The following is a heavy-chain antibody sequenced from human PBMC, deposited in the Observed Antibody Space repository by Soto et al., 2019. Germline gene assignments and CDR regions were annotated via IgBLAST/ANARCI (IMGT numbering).Heavy chain of an antibody. D-gene: IGHD2-21*02. V-gene: IGHV4-31*03. CDR2: IYYSGST. CDR3: ARREVVTANWFAP. J-gene: IGHJ5*02. Sequence: QVQLQESGPGLVKPSQTLSLTCTVSGGSISSGGYYWSWIRQHPGKGLEWIGYIYYSGSTYYNPSLKSRVXXAXDXXKSQFSLKLRSVTAADTAVYYCARREVVTANWFAPWGQGTLVTVSS. CDR1: GGSISSGGYY.